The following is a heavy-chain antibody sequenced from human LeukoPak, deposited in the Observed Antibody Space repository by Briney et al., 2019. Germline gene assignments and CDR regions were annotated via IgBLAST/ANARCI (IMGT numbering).Heavy chain of an antibody. J-gene: IGHJ4*02. D-gene: IGHD4-17*01. CDR3: ALVTTVTYHY. Sequence: PGGSLRLSCAASGFTFTTSVMSWVRQAPGKGLEWVSYISSSSSTIYYADSVKGRFTISRDNAKNSLYLQMNSLRDEDTAVYYCALVTTVTYHYWGQGTLVTVSS. CDR2: ISSSSSTI. V-gene: IGHV3-48*02. CDR1: GFTFTTSV.